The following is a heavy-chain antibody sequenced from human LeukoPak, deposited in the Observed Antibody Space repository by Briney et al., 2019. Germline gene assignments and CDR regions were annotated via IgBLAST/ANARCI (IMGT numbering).Heavy chain of an antibody. CDR1: GYTFTGYY. D-gene: IGHD3-22*01. CDR2: INPNSGGT. CDR3: ARDRDSSGYYLGWFDP. Sequence: ASVKVSCKASGYTFTGYYTHWVRQAPGQGLEWMGWINPNSGGTNYAQKFQGRVTMTRDTSISTACMELSRLRSDDTAVYYCARDRDSSGYYLGWFDPWGQGTLVTVSS. V-gene: IGHV1-2*02. J-gene: IGHJ5*02.